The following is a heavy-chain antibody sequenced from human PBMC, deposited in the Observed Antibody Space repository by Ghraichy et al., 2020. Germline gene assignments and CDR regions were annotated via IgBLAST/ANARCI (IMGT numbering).Heavy chain of an antibody. CDR2: ISSRSDYI. J-gene: IGHJ4*02. D-gene: IGHD4-11*01. CDR1: GFTFSSYS. V-gene: IGHV3-21*01. Sequence: GGSLRLSCAASGFTFSSYSMNWVRQAPGKGLEWVSSISSRSDYIYYADSLKGRFTVSRDNADNSLFLQMNSLRAEDTAVYYCATTADYLYFDYWGQGTLVTVSP. CDR3: ATTADYLYFDY.